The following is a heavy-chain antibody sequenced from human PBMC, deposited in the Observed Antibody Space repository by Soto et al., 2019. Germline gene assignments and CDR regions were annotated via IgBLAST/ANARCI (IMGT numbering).Heavy chain of an antibody. V-gene: IGHV1-69*13. Sequence: RASVKVSFKACGGTFSSYAISWLRQAPGQGLEWMGGIIPIFGTANYAQKFQGRVTITADESTSTAYMELSSLRSEDTAVYYCARARGIAASSAFDPWGQGTLVTVSS. CDR3: ARARGIAASSAFDP. D-gene: IGHD6-13*01. CDR1: GGTFSSYA. CDR2: IIPIFGTA. J-gene: IGHJ5*02.